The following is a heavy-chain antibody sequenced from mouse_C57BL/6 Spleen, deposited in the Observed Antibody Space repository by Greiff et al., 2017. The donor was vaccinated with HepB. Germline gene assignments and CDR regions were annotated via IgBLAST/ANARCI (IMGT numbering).Heavy chain of an antibody. Sequence: QVQLQQSGAELVMPGASVKLSCKASGYTFTSYWMHWVKQRPGQGLEWIGEIDPSDSYTNYNQKFKGKSTLTVDKSSSTAYMQLSSLTSEDSAVYYCARREGVLYSNPYWYFDVWGTGTTVTVSS. V-gene: IGHV1-69*01. CDR2: IDPSDSYT. D-gene: IGHD2-5*01. CDR1: GYTFTSYW. CDR3: ARREGVLYSNPYWYFDV. J-gene: IGHJ1*03.